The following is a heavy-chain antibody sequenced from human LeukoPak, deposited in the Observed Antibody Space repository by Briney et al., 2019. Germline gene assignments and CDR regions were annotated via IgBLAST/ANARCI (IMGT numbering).Heavy chain of an antibody. CDR1: GFTFSSYA. J-gene: IGHJ5*02. Sequence: GGSLRLSCAASGFTFSSYAMSWVRQAPGKGLELVSAISGSGGSTYYADSVKGRFTISRDNSKNTLYLQMNSLRAEDTAVYYCAKDIVVVPAAMNWFDPWGQGTLVTVSS. V-gene: IGHV3-23*01. CDR2: ISGSGGST. D-gene: IGHD2-2*01. CDR3: AKDIVVVPAAMNWFDP.